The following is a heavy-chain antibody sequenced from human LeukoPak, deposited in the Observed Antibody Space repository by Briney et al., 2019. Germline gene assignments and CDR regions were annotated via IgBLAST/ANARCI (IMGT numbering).Heavy chain of an antibody. CDR1: GFTFSSYS. Sequence: GGSLRLSCAASGFTFSSYSMSWVRQAPGKGLEWVSYISSSSSAMYYADSMKGRFTISRDNAKNSLYLQMNNLRDEDTAVYYCARGSGNSFDYWGQGALVTASS. V-gene: IGHV3-48*02. CDR3: ARGSGNSFDY. CDR2: ISSSSSAM. J-gene: IGHJ4*02. D-gene: IGHD3-10*01.